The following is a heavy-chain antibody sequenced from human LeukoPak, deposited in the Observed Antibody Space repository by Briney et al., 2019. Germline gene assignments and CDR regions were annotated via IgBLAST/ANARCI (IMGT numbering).Heavy chain of an antibody. J-gene: IGHJ4*02. D-gene: IGHD6-6*01. CDR3: ARGAAPTGVYYFDY. Sequence: ASVKVSCKASGYTFTGYYMHWVRQAPGQGLEWMGWINPNSGGTKYARKFQGRVTMTRDTSISTAYMELSRLRSDDTAVYYCARGAAPTGVYYFDYWGQGALVTVSS. CDR2: INPNSGGT. CDR1: GYTFTGYY. V-gene: IGHV1-2*02.